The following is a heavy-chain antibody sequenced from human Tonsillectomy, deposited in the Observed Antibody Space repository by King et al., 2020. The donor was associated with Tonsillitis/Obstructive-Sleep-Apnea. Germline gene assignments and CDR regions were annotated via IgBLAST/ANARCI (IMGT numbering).Heavy chain of an antibody. V-gene: IGHV3-43*01. CDR3: AKGSRAEVVVTDFDY. CDR2: ISWDGGST. CDR1: GFTFDDYT. Sequence: QLVQSGGVVGQPGGSLRLSCAASGFTFDDYTMHWVRQAPGKGLEWVSLISWDGGSTYYADSVNGRFTISIDNSKNSLYLQMNSLRTEDTALYYCAKGSRAEVVVTDFDYWGQGTLVTVSS. J-gene: IGHJ4*02. D-gene: IGHD2-15*01.